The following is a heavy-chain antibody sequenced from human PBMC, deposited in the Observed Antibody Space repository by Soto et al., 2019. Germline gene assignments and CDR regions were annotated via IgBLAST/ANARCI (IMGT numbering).Heavy chain of an antibody. CDR2: ISGYNGKT. V-gene: IGHV1-18*01. CDR3: AREGPRPYYSYGMDV. J-gene: IGHJ6*02. Sequence: QVQLVQSGAEVKKPGASVKVSCKSSGYTFSMSGISWVRQAPGQGLEWMGWISGYNGKTNYEQKFQDRVTMTTDTSTNMAYMELRSLSSDDTAVYYCAREGPRPYYSYGMDVWGQGTTVTVSS. CDR1: GYTFSMSG.